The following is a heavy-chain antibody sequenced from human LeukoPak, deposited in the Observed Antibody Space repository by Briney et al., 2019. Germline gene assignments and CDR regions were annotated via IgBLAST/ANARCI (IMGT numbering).Heavy chain of an antibody. D-gene: IGHD1-26*01. V-gene: IGHV4-31*03. Sequence: SETLSLTCIVSGGSISSGGYCWSWIRQHPGKGLEWIGYIYYSGSTYYNPCLKSRVTISVDTSMKQFSLKLSSVTAADTAVYYCARECTRGAFDIWGQGTMVTVSS. CDR2: IYYSGST. CDR3: ARECTRGAFDI. J-gene: IGHJ3*02. CDR1: GGSISSGGYC.